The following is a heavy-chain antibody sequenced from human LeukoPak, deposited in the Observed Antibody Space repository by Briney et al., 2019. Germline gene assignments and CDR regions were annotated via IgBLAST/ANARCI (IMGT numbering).Heavy chain of an antibody. Sequence: SETLSLTCTVSGGSISSSSYYWGWIRQPPGKGLEWIGSIYYSGSTNYNPSLKSRVTISVDTSKNQFSLKLSSVTAADTAVYYCARSIFGAAGISNNYYYYYGMDVWGQGTTVTVSS. V-gene: IGHV4-39*07. CDR2: IYYSGST. CDR1: GGSISSSSYY. J-gene: IGHJ6*02. D-gene: IGHD3-3*02. CDR3: ARSIFGAAGISNNYYYYYGMDV.